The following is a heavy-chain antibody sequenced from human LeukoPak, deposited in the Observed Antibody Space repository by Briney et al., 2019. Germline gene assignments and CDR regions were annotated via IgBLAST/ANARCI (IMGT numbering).Heavy chain of an antibody. Sequence: SQTLSLTCDISGDSISSNTAAWDWIRQSPSRGLEWLGRTYYRSKWYFEYAPSVEGRITVNPDTANNQFSLRLSSVTPEDTAMYYCARVNVKNWFDPWGQGTLVTVSS. CDR1: GDSISSNTAA. CDR3: ARVNVKNWFDP. V-gene: IGHV6-1*01. J-gene: IGHJ5*02. D-gene: IGHD2-8*01. CDR2: TYYRSKWYF.